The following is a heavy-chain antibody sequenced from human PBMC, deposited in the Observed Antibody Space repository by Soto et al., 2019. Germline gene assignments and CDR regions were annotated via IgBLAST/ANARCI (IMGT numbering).Heavy chain of an antibody. D-gene: IGHD1-26*01. V-gene: IGHV3-23*01. J-gene: IGHJ5*02. CDR1: GFIFENFG. CDR2: ISGSGFKK. Sequence: GCLIRSCAASGFIFENFGMSWVLQAPGKGLECISSISGSGFKKYYADSVKGRFTISRDNSKSTVYLELNNLSAEDTAVYHCAKNQGVELVPLATVDWFDPWGQGSVVTVSS. CDR3: AKNQGVELVPLATVDWFDP.